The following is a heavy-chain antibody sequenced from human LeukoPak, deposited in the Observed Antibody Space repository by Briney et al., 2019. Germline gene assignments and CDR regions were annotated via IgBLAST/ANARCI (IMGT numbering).Heavy chain of an antibody. V-gene: IGHV3-23*01. D-gene: IGHD3-22*01. Sequence: PGGSLRLSCAASGFTFSSYAMSWVRQAPGKGLEWVSGISGSGGSTYYADSVKGRFTISRDNSKNTLYLQMNSLRAEDTAVYYCAKIWDDCCGYYFWVFDYWGQGTLVTGSS. CDR1: GFTFSSYA. CDR3: AKIWDDCCGYYFWVFDY. CDR2: ISGSGGST. J-gene: IGHJ4*02.